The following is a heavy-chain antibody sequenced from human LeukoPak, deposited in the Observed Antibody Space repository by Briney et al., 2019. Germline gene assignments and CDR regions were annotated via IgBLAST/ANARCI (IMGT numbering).Heavy chain of an antibody. J-gene: IGHJ4*02. CDR3: ASSMWFGMRKIDY. CDR1: GFTFSSYG. Sequence: GGSLRLSCAASGFTFSSYGMSWVGRAPGKGLKWVPNINQDGSEKYYVDSVKGRFTISRDNAKNSLYLQINSLRAEDTAMYYCASSMWFGMRKIDYWGQGTLVTVSS. D-gene: IGHD3-10*01. CDR2: INQDGSEK. V-gene: IGHV3-7*03.